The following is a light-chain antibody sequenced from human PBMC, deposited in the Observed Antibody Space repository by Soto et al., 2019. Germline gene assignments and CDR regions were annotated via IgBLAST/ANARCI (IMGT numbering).Light chain of an antibody. CDR1: SNDIGGYDY. J-gene: IGLJ2*01. CDR3: SSYAASSTPVI. Sequence: QSVLTQPASVSGSPGQSITISCTGTSNDIGGYDYVYWYQQHPGKGPRLMIYGVTNRPSGVSNRFSGSKSGNTASLTIFGLQAEDEADYFCSSYAASSTPVIFGGGTKLTVL. CDR2: GVT. V-gene: IGLV2-14*03.